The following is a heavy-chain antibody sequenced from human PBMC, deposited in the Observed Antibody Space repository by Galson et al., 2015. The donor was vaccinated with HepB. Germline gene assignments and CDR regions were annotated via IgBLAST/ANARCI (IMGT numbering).Heavy chain of an antibody. J-gene: IGHJ4*02. CDR3: ARVYYHDSSGCNDY. CDR2: INPNSGGT. D-gene: IGHD3-22*01. V-gene: IGHV1-2*06. CDR1: GYTFTGYY. Sequence: SVKVSCKASGYTFTGYYMHWVRQAPGQGLEWMGRINPNSGGTNYAQKFQGRVTMTRDTSISTAYMELSRLRSDDTAVYYCARVYYHDSSGCNDYWGQGTLVTVSS.